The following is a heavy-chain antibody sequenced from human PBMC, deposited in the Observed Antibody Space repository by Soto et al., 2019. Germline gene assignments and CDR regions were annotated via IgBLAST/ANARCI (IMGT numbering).Heavy chain of an antibody. V-gene: IGHV1-3*01. D-gene: IGHD4-17*01. J-gene: IGHJ4*02. Sequence: GASVTVSCTASGYTFTYYAMHWVRQAPGQRLEWMGWINAGSGNTKYSQKFQGRVTITRDTSASTAYMELSSLRSEDTAVYYCARSDGPLGDYWGQGTLVTVSS. CDR3: ARSDGPLGDY. CDR2: INAGSGNT. CDR1: GYTFTYYA.